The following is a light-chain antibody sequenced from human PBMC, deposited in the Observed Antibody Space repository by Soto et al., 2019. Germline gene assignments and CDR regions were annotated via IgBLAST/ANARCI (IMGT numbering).Light chain of an antibody. J-gene: IGLJ1*01. Sequence: QSALTQPASVSGSPGQSITISCTGTSSDVGGYNYVSWYHQHPGKAPKLMIYDVSNRPSVVSNRYSGSKSGNTASLNISGREEEDEADYYCRSYTSSTSHVFGTWTKVTLL. V-gene: IGLV2-14*01. CDR2: DVS. CDR3: RSYTSSTSHV. CDR1: SSDVGGYNY.